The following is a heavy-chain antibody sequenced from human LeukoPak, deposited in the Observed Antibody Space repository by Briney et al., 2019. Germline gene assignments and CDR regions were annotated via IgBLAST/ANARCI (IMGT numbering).Heavy chain of an antibody. D-gene: IGHD5-12*01. CDR2: ISVASNT. J-gene: IGHJ4*02. Sequence: GGSLRLSCAASGLSFSSYAMSWVRQAPGKGLEWVSTISVASNTFYADSVTGRFTISRDNSRNTVHLQMTSLRADDTAVYYCAKGNSGYNSGYYYHFFDYWGQGTLVTVSS. CDR1: GLSFSSYA. CDR3: AKGNSGYNSGYYYHFFDY. V-gene: IGHV3-23*01.